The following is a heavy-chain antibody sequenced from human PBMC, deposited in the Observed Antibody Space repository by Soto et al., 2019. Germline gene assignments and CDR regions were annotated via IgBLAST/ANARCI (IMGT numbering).Heavy chain of an antibody. J-gene: IGHJ5*02. CDR2: IYRGDDK. D-gene: IGHD3-10*01. CDR1: GFSLSTSGVG. V-gene: IGHV2-5*02. CDR3: AHSPDYYGSTNKPYDNWFDP. Sequence: SGPTLVKPTQTLTLTCTFSGFSLSTSGVGVGWIRQPPGKTLEWLAFIYRGDDKRYSPSLKSRLTMTKDTSETQVDLTMTNMDPVDTATYYCAHSPDYYGSTNKPYDNWFDPWGQGTLVTVSS.